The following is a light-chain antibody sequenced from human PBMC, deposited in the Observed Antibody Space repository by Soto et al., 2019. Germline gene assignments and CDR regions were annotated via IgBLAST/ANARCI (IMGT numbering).Light chain of an antibody. V-gene: IGKV3-20*01. CDR1: QSVSRDY. CDR3: QQYGSSPLT. Sequence: EIVLAQSPGTLSLSPGQRATLSCRASQSVSRDYVAWYQHKPGQAPRLLIYAACSRPSGIPDRFGGSGSGTDFTLTISRLEPEDFALYYCQQYGSSPLTFGGGTRVEFK. J-gene: IGKJ4*01. CDR2: AAC.